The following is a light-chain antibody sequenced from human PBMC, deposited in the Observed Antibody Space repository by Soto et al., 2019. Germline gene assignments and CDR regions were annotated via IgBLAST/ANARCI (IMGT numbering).Light chain of an antibody. CDR1: QSISTF. V-gene: IGKV1-39*01. Sequence: DIQMTQSPSSLSASVGDRVTINCRASQSISTFLNWYQQKPGQAPKVLISAASTLQSGVPSRFSGRGSGTDFTLTISSLQPEDFATYYCKQSDSTPYTFGQGTTLETK. J-gene: IGKJ2*01. CDR3: KQSDSTPYT. CDR2: AAS.